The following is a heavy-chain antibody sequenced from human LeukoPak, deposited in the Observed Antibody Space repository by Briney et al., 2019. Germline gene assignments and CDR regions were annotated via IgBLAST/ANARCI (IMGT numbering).Heavy chain of an antibody. CDR2: INPNSGST. CDR3: ARVTSSDTAGAFDI. D-gene: IGHD5-18*01. V-gene: IGHV1-2*02. CDR1: GYTFTGYY. J-gene: IGHJ3*02. Sequence: ASVKVSCKASGYTFTGYYVHWVRQAPGQGLEWMGWINPNSGSTNYAQKFQGRVTMTRDTSISTAYMEPSRLRSDDTAVYYCARVTSSDTAGAFDIWGQGTMVTVSS.